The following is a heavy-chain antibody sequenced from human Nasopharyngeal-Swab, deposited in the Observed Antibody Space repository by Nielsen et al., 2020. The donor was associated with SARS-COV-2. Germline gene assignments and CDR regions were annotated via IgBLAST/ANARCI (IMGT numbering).Heavy chain of an antibody. CDR1: GFTFSNSD. Sequence: LSLTCAASGFTFSNSDMSWVRQAPGKGLEWVSGIARSGTTTYYADSVKGRFTISRDNSKNTLYLQMNSLRAEDTALYYCTKDSGWLATFWGQGTAVTVSS. CDR2: IARSGTTT. J-gene: IGHJ6*02. V-gene: IGHV3-23*01. D-gene: IGHD6-19*01. CDR3: TKDSGWLATF.